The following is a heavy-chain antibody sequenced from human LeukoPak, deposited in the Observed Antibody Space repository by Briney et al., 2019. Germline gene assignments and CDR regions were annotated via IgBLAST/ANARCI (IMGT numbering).Heavy chain of an antibody. CDR2: IHYPAST. V-gene: IGHV4-59*02. Sequence: SETLSLTCTVSGDSVSAFYWSWLRQSPGTGLESIGFIHYPASTAYNPSLKSRVTISLETSRNQLSLMLTSLTPADTAMYYCARGSSDVYWYLDVWGRGTLVTVSS. D-gene: IGHD6-19*01. CDR3: ARGSSDVYWYLDV. J-gene: IGHJ2*01. CDR1: GDSVSAFY.